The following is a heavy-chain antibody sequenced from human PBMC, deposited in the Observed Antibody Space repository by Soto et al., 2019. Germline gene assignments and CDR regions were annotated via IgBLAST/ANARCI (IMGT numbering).Heavy chain of an antibody. Sequence: QVELQESGPRLVRPSETLYLTCTVSGGSMSGYHWSWVRQPAGKGLEWIGRGHSTGSTDYNPSVESRITVSLDKSKKQFSLKLRSVTAADTALYFCARDSVSLTLFDSWGQGILVTVSS. V-gene: IGHV4-4*07. CDR2: GHSTGST. CDR3: ARDSVSLTLFDS. D-gene: IGHD3-10*01. J-gene: IGHJ4*02. CDR1: GGSMSGYH.